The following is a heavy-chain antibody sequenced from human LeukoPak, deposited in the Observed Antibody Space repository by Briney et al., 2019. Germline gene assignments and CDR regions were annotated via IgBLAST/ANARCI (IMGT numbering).Heavy chain of an antibody. Sequence: GGPLRLSCAASGFIFDDSTMHWVRQTPGKGLEWVSLINWDGGSTYYAGSVQGRFTISRDNSKNSLYLQMNSLRTEDTALYYCAKGDVESSMNFYYWGQGTLVTVSS. CDR2: INWDGGST. D-gene: IGHD5-18*01. J-gene: IGHJ4*02. V-gene: IGHV3-43*01. CDR1: GFIFDDST. CDR3: AKGDVESSMNFYY.